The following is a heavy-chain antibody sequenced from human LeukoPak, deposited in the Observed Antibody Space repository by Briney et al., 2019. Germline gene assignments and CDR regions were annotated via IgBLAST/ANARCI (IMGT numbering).Heavy chain of an antibody. Sequence: SETLSLTCTVSGGSISSFYWSWIRQPPGKGLEWIGQIYVTGSTKYNPSLKTRVTISVDTSKKQISLRLTSVRAADSAMYFCAGQQSLYYNGYAPFDHWGQGALVTVPS. CDR3: AGQQSLYYNGYAPFDH. J-gene: IGHJ4*02. CDR2: IYVTGST. D-gene: IGHD5-18*01. V-gene: IGHV4-59*08. CDR1: GGSISSFY.